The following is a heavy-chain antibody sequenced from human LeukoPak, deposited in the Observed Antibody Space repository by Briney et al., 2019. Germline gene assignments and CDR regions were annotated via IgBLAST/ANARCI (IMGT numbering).Heavy chain of an antibody. Sequence: GSSVKVSCKASGGTFSSYAISWVRQAPGQGLEWMGGIIPIFGTANYAQKFQGRVTITTDESTSTAYMELSSLRSEDTAVYYCARRVGATPYYYYYMDVWGKGTTVTVSS. V-gene: IGHV1-69*05. CDR1: GGTFSSYA. J-gene: IGHJ6*03. CDR2: IIPIFGTA. D-gene: IGHD1-26*01. CDR3: ARRVGATPYYYYYMDV.